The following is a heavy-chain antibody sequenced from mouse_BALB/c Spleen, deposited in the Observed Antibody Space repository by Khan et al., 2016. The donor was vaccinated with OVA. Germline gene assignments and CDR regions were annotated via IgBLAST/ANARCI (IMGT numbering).Heavy chain of an antibody. CDR1: GYTFTNYG. V-gene: IGHV9-3*02. Sequence: QIQLVQSGPELKKPGETVKISCKASGYTFTNYGMNWVKQAPGKGLKWMGWINTNTGEPTYAEEFKGRFAFSLETSASTAYLQINNLKNEDTATYFGAREGPYYAMDYWGQGTSVTVSS. J-gene: IGHJ4*01. CDR3: AREGPYYAMDY. CDR2: INTNTGEP. D-gene: IGHD3-3*01.